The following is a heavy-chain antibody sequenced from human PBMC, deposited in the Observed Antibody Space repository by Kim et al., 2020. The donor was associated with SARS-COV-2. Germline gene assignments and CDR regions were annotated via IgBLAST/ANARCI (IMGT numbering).Heavy chain of an antibody. J-gene: IGHJ3*02. Sequence: SRVTISVDTSKNQFSLKLSSVTAADTAVYYCARAVGYCSSTSCYTGAFDIWGQGTMVTVSS. V-gene: IGHV4-31*02. CDR3: ARAVGYCSSTSCYTGAFDI. D-gene: IGHD2-2*02.